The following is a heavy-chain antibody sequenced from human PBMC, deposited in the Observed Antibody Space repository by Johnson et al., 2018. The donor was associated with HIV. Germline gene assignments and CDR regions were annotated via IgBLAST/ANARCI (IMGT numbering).Heavy chain of an antibody. J-gene: IGHJ3*02. CDR1: GFTVSASY. CDR2: INSKTDGGTT. CDR3: TTQQRADAFDI. D-gene: IGHD6-13*01. Sequence: VQLVESGGGLVQPGGSLRLSCAASGFTVSASYMSWLRQAPGMGLEWVGRINSKTDGGTTDYAAPVKGRFTIARDDSKNTLYLQMHSLKTEDTAVYYCTTQQRADAFDIWGQGTMVTVSS. V-gene: IGHV3-15*01.